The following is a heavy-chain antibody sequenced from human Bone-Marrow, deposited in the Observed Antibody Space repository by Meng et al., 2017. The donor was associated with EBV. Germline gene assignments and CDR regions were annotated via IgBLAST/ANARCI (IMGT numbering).Heavy chain of an antibody. CDR3: ARDRWELQKAFEY. CDR2: IYHSGST. J-gene: IGHJ4*02. D-gene: IGHD1-26*01. CDR1: GGSISSNHW. Sequence: QGSGPGRVKPSGPLSLTCAVSGGSISSNHWWSWVRQPPGKGLEWIGEIYHSGSTNFNPSLKSRVTLSLDNSKNQFSLKLSSVTAADTAVYYCARDRWELQKAFEYWGQGTLVTVSS. V-gene: IGHV4-4*02.